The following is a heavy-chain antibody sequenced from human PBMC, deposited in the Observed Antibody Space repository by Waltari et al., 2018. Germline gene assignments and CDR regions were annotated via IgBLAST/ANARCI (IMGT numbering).Heavy chain of an antibody. J-gene: IGHJ5*02. CDR1: GGSFSGYH. CDR2: INNGGVT. D-gene: IGHD3-10*01. Sequence: QVQLKQWGAGTLKPSDTLSLTWGVYGGSFSGYHWTWVRQSPGKGLEWIGEINNGGVTNYSPSLKSRVTISVDASKNQFSLFVRSVTAADTAVYYCARGGVPDYYGSGSPYRNWFDPWGQGTLVTVSS. CDR3: ARGGVPDYYGSGSPYRNWFDP. V-gene: IGHV4-34*02.